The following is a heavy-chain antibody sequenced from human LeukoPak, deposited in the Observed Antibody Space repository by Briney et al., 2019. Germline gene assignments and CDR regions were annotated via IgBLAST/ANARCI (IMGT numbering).Heavy chain of an antibody. CDR1: GFTFSNYA. CDR2: ISGTGGRT. V-gene: IGHV3-23*01. Sequence: PGGSLRLSCTASGFTFSNYAMTWVRQAPGKGLEWVSSISGTGGRTYSADSVKGRFTISRDNSKNTLYLQMKNLRVEHTAVYYCAKGLDGGVGYGVDVWGQGTTVSVSS. CDR3: AKGLDGGVGYGVDV. D-gene: IGHD3-16*01. J-gene: IGHJ6*02.